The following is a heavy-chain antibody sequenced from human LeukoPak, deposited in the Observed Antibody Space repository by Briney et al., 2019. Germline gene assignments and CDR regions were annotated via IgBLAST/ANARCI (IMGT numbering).Heavy chain of an antibody. Sequence: VASVKVSCTASGYAFTGYYMHWVRQAPGQGLEWMVRINPNSGGANYAQKFQDRVTMTWDTSISTAYMELSRLRSDDTAVYYCARGRLTEKWQHFDPEIDYWGQGTLVTVSS. CDR3: ARGRLTEKWQHFDPEIDY. J-gene: IGHJ4*02. V-gene: IGHV1-2*02. CDR1: GYAFTGYY. CDR2: INPNSGGA. D-gene: IGHD5-24*01.